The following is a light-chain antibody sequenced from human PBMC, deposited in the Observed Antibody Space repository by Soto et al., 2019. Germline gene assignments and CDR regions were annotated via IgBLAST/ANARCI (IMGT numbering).Light chain of an antibody. J-gene: IGKJ1*01. Sequence: DIVMTQSPLSLPVTPREPASISCRSSQSLLHSNVYNYLDWYLQKPGQSPQLLIYLGSNRASGVPDRFSGSGSGTDFTLKISRVEAEDVGVYNCMQALQTPPWTFGQGTKVEIK. CDR3: MQALQTPPWT. CDR2: LGS. V-gene: IGKV2-28*01. CDR1: QSLLHSNVYNY.